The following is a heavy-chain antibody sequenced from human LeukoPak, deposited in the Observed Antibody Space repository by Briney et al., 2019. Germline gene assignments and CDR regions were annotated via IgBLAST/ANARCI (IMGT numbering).Heavy chain of an antibody. D-gene: IGHD3-10*01. CDR3: ARRASYHSGPLDP. CDR2: IYYSGST. CDR1: GGSISSSSYY. Sequence: SETLSLTCTVSGGSISSSSYYWGWIRQPPGKGLEWIGSIYYSGSTYYNPSLKSRVTISVDTSKNQFSLKLRSVTAADTAVYYCARRASYHSGPLDPWGQGILVTVSS. J-gene: IGHJ5*02. V-gene: IGHV4-39*07.